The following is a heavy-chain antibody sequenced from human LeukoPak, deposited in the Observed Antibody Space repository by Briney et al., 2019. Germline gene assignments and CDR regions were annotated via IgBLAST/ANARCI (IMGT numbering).Heavy chain of an antibody. CDR3: ARGYYDFWSGYLEGFDY. J-gene: IGHJ4*02. CDR1: GFTFSSYA. CDR2: ISSNGGST. Sequence: TGGSLRLSCAASGFTFSSYAMHWVRQAPGKGLEYVSAISSNGGSTYYANSVKGRFTVSRDNSKNTLYLQMGSLRAEDMAVYYCARGYYDFWSGYLEGFDYWGQGTLVTVSS. V-gene: IGHV3-64*01. D-gene: IGHD3-3*01.